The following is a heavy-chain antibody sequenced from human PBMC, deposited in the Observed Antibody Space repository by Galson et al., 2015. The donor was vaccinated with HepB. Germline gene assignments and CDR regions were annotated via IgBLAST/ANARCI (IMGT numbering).Heavy chain of an antibody. CDR2: ISSSSSYT. D-gene: IGHD3-3*01. CDR3: ARRGGPFGVVTWGFNY. V-gene: IGHV3-11*06. J-gene: IGHJ4*02. CDR1: GFTFSDYY. Sequence: SLRLSCAASGFTFSDYYMSWIRQAPGKGLEWVSYISSSSSYTNYADSVKGRFTISRDNAKNSLYLQMNSLRAEDTAVYYCARRGGPFGVVTWGFNYWGQGTLVTVSS.